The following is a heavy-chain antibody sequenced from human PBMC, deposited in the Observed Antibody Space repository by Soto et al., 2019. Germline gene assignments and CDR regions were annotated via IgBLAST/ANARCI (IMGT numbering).Heavy chain of an antibody. CDR2: IRGGGNT. CDR1: GFTVSTDW. CDR3: VRENYYYGMDL. V-gene: IGHV3-66*01. J-gene: IGHJ6*02. Sequence: EVQLVESGGGLVQPGGSLRLSCAASGFTVSTDWMYWVRQAPGKGLEWVSVIRGGGNTFYADSVEGRFTISRDNSKNTVYLQMNSLGVEDTAVYYCVRENYYYGMDLWGQGTTVTVSS.